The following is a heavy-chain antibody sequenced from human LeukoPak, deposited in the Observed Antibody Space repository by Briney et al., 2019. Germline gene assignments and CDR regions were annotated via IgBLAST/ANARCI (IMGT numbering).Heavy chain of an antibody. D-gene: IGHD1-26*01. Sequence: SVLVSSRASGGTFSSYAISWVRHAPGQGLEWMGGIIPILGIANYAQKFQGRVTITADKSTSTAYMELSSLRSEDTAVYYCASPLSGSNAAFDIWGQGTMVTVSS. V-gene: IGHV1-69*10. J-gene: IGHJ3*02. CDR2: IIPILGIA. CDR1: GGTFSSYA. CDR3: ASPLSGSNAAFDI.